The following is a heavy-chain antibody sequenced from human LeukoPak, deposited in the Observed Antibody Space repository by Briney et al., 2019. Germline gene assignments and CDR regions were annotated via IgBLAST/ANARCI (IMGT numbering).Heavy chain of an antibody. CDR3: ARGRRTMATIGDY. Sequence: SETLSLTCTVSGGSISSYYWSWIRQPPGEGLEWIGYIYYSGSTNYNPSLKSRVTISVDTSKNQFSLKLSSVTAADTAVYYCARGRRTMATIGDYWGQGTLVTVSS. J-gene: IGHJ4*02. CDR2: IYYSGST. CDR1: GGSISSYY. V-gene: IGHV4-59*01. D-gene: IGHD5-24*01.